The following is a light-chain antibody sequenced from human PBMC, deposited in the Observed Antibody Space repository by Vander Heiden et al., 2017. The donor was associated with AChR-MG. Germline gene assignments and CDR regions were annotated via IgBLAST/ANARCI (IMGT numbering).Light chain of an antibody. CDR3: QVWDSSSDLRV. CDR2: YDS. V-gene: IGLV3-21*04. CDR1: NIGSKS. J-gene: IGLJ3*02. Sequence: SYVLTQPPSVSVAPGKTARITCGGKNIGSKSVHWYQQKPGQAPVLVIYYDSDRPSGIPERFSGSNSGNTATLTISRVEAGDEADYYCQVWDSSSDLRVFGGGTKLTVL.